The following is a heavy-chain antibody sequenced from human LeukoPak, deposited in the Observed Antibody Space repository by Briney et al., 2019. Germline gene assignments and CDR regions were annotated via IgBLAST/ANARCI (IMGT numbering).Heavy chain of an antibody. J-gene: IGHJ4*02. V-gene: IGHV4-61*02. Sequence: QPSQTLSLTCTVSGGSISSGSYYWSWIRQPAGKGLEWIGRIYTSGSTNYNPSLKSRVTISVDTSKNQFSLKLSSVTAADTAVYYCAREGPYSSSYNYWGQGTLVTVSS. CDR3: AREGPYSSSYNY. D-gene: IGHD6-6*01. CDR2: IYTSGST. CDR1: GGSISSGSYY.